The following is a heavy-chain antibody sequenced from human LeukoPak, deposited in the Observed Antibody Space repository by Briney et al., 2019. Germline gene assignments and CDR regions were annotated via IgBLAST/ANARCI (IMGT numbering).Heavy chain of an antibody. V-gene: IGHV3-7*03. CDR2: IKPGGNEK. CDR3: ATFRFLGT. CDR1: GFTFSSHA. Sequence: GGSLRLSCAASGFTFSSHAMNWARQGPGKGLEWVANIKPGGNEKYYVDSVKGRFTISRDNVKNSLYLQMNSLRAEDTAIYYCATFRFLGTWGQGTMVTVSP. D-gene: IGHD3-3*01. J-gene: IGHJ3*01.